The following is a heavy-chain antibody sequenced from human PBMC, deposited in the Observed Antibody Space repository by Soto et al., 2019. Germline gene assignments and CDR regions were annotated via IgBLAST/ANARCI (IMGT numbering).Heavy chain of an antibody. CDR2: ISAYNGNT. CDR3: ARHPAIGGYSYRGPFGY. J-gene: IGHJ4*02. V-gene: IGHV1-18*04. Sequence: QVQLVQSGAEVKKPGASVKVSCKASGYTFTSYGISWVRQAPGQGLEWMGWISAYNGNTNYAQKFQGRVTMTTDTSTSTAYMELRSLRSDDTAVYYCARHPAIGGYSYRGPFGYWGQGTLVTVSS. CDR1: GYTFTSYG. D-gene: IGHD5-18*01.